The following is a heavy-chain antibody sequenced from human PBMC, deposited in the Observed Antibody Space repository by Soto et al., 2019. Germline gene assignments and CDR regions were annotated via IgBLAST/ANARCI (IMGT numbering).Heavy chain of an antibody. CDR3: ARATVSVGSGNYHYYRMAF. J-gene: IGHJ6*02. Sequence: GASVKLSCKASGGTFSSYAISWVRQAPGQGLEWMGGIIPIFGTANYAQKFQGRVTITADESTSTAYMELSSLRSEDTAVYYCARATVSVGSGNYHYYRMAFCGQGSTVIVSS. CDR2: IIPIFGTA. CDR1: GGTFSSYA. V-gene: IGHV1-69*13. D-gene: IGHD2-15*01.